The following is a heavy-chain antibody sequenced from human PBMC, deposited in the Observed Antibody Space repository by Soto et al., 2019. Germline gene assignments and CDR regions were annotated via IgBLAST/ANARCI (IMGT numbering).Heavy chain of an antibody. Sequence: GGSLRLSCAASGFTFSSYAMSWLRQAPGKGLEWLSYISPTSSFTSYADSVKGRFTISRDNAKNSVFLQMNSLRVDDTAVYYCARSLRATSPLSYWGQGNLVTVSS. J-gene: IGHJ4*02. D-gene: IGHD3-10*01. V-gene: IGHV3-11*06. CDR2: ISPTSSFT. CDR3: ARSLRATSPLSY. CDR1: GFTFSSYA.